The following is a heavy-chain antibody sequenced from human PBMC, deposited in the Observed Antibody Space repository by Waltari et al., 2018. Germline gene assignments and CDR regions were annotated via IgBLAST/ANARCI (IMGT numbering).Heavy chain of an antibody. CDR2: IYTSGST. Sequence: QVQLQESGPGLVKPSQTLSLTCTVSGGSISSGSYYWRWLRQPAGKGLEWIGRIYTSGSTNYNPSLKSRVTISVDTSKNQFSLKLSSVTAADTAVYYCARRGTVVPKGAFDIWGQGTMVTVSS. J-gene: IGHJ3*02. CDR3: ARRGTVVPKGAFDI. V-gene: IGHV4-61*02. D-gene: IGHD4-17*01. CDR1: GGSISSGSYY.